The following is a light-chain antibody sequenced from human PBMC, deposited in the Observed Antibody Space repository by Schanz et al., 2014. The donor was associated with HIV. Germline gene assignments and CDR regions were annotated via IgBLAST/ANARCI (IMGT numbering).Light chain of an antibody. V-gene: IGLV2-14*03. CDR2: AVS. CDR1: SSDIGAFDY. Sequence: QSALTQPASVSGSPGQSITISCSGTSSDIGAFDYVSWYQQYPGKAPKLIVYAVSDRPSGLSYRFSGSKSGNTASLAISDLQAADEAFYYCGSFTTSSTWVFGGGTQLTVL. CDR3: GSFTTSSTWV. J-gene: IGLJ3*02.